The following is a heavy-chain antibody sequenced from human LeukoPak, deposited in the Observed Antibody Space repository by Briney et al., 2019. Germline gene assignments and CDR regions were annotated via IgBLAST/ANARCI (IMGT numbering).Heavy chain of an antibody. D-gene: IGHD4-17*01. V-gene: IGHV3-21*01. CDR3: AREVRVTTVLDY. Sequence: GGSLRLSCAASGFTFSSYEMNWVRQAPGKGLEWVSSISSSSSYIYYADSVNGRFTISRDNAKNSLFLQMNSLRAEDTAVYYCAREVRVTTVLDYWGQGTQVTVFS. CDR1: GFTFSSYE. CDR2: ISSSSSYI. J-gene: IGHJ4*02.